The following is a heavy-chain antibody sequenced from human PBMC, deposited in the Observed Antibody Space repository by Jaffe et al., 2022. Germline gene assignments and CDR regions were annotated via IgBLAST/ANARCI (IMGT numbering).Heavy chain of an antibody. V-gene: IGHV1-69*02. CDR1: GGTFSSYT. D-gene: IGHD4-17*01. CDR3: ARVGLLTVTTKPEDY. J-gene: IGHJ4*02. CDR2: IIPILGIA. Sequence: QVQLVQSGAEVKKPGSSVKVSCKASGGTFSSYTISWVRQAPGQGLEWMGRIIPILGIANYAQKFQGRVTITADKSTSTAYMELSSLRSEDTAVYYCARVGLLTVTTKPEDYWGQGTLVTVSS.